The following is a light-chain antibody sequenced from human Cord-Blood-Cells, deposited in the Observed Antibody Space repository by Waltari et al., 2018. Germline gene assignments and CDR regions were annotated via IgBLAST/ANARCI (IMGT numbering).Light chain of an antibody. CDR3: QQHDRYADA. CDR1: QSISSW. Sequence: IHMTQSPSTLSSSVGDRVTITCRASQSISSWLAWYQREPGKAPKRLIYKPSSVECGVSSRFSGGISGTEVTLSISSRQPDEFATYYWQQHDRYADAFGQVTKLEIK. J-gene: IGKJ2*01. V-gene: IGKV1-5*03. CDR2: KPS.